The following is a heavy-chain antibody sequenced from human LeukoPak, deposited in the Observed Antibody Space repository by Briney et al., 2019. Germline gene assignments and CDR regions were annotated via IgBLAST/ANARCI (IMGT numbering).Heavy chain of an antibody. CDR1: GFTFRSFC. J-gene: IGHJ5*02. CDR3: ASFRLYSSSSWPP. V-gene: IGHV3-21*01. D-gene: IGHD6-6*01. CDR2: ISSSSSYI. Sequence: GSLRLSCAGSGFTFRSFCMKWGRQAPGKGLEWVSSISSSSSYIYYADSVKGRFTISRDNAKNSLYLQMNSLRAEDTAVYYCASFRLYSSSSWPPWGQGTLVTVSS.